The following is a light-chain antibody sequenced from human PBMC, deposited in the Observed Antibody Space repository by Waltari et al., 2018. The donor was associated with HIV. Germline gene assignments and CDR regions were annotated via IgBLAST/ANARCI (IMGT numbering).Light chain of an antibody. Sequence: DIVMTQSPDSLPVSLGERATINCKSRQSVLYSSNNKNYLAWYQQKPGQHPKLLIYWASTRESGVPDRFSGSGSGTDFTLTISSLQAEDVAVYYCQQYYSTPWTFGQGTKVEIK. V-gene: IGKV4-1*01. J-gene: IGKJ1*01. CDR1: QSVLYSSNNKNY. CDR3: QQYYSTPWT. CDR2: WAS.